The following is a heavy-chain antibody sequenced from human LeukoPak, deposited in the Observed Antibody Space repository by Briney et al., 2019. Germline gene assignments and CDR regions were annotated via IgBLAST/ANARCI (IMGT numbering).Heavy chain of an antibody. CDR1: GYTFTSYY. CDR2: INPNSGGT. Sequence: ASVKVSCKASGYTFTSYYMHWVRQAPGQGLEWMGWINPNSGGTNYAQKFQGRVTMTRDTSISTAYMELSRLRSDDTAVYYCARDPGYYYGMDVWGQGTTVTVSS. J-gene: IGHJ6*02. CDR3: ARDPGYYYGMDV. V-gene: IGHV1-2*02.